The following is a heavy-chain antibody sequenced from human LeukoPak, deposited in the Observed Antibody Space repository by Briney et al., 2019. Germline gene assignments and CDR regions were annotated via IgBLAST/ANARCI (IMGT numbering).Heavy chain of an antibody. CDR2: ISYDGSNK. J-gene: IGHJ4*02. V-gene: IGHV3-30*04. D-gene: IGHD5-24*01. Sequence: GGSLRLSCAASGFTFSSYAMHWVRQAPGKGLEGVAVISYDGSNKYYADSVKGRFTISRDNAKNSLYLQMNSLRAEDTAVYYCASSCRDGYNFYYWGQGTLVTVSS. CDR1: GFTFSSYA. CDR3: ASSCRDGYNFYY.